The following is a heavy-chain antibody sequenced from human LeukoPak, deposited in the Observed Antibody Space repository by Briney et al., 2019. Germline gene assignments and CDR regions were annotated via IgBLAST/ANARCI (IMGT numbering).Heavy chain of an antibody. J-gene: IGHJ4*02. Sequence: ASVKVSCKASGGTFSSYAISWVRQASGQGLEWMGGIIPIFGTANYAQKFQGRVTITADESTSTAYMELSSLRSEDTAVYYCAREGGTYSSGPGTFDYWGQGTLVTVSS. CDR3: AREGGTYSSGPGTFDY. CDR2: IIPIFGTA. D-gene: IGHD6-19*01. V-gene: IGHV1-69*01. CDR1: GGTFSSYA.